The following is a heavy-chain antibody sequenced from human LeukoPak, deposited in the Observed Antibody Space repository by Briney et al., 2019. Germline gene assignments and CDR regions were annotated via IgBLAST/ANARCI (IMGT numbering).Heavy chain of an antibody. V-gene: IGHV4-34*01. J-gene: IGHJ6*02. D-gene: IGHD2-21*01. Sequence: PSETLSLTCAGYGESFGGFFWTWIRQPPGKRMESIGEINQYGSITYNPSFKSRAVISVDTSKNQFSLKLSSVTAADTAVYYCARGVCDGNCYPCYYYYGLDVWGQGTTVIVSS. CDR3: ARGVCDGNCYPCYYYYGLDV. CDR2: INQYGSI. CDR1: GESFGGFF.